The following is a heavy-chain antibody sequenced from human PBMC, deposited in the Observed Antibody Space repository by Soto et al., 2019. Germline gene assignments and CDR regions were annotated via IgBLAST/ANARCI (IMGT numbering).Heavy chain of an antibody. D-gene: IGHD4-17*01. V-gene: IGHV3-23*01. CDR3: AKHDYGFEYFQH. Sequence: GGSLRLSCAASGFTFSSYAMSWVRQAPGKGLEWVSAISGSGGTTYYADSVKGRFTISRDNSKNTLYLQMNSLRAEDTAVYYCAKHDYGFEYFQHWGQGTLVTVSS. CDR2: ISGSGGTT. CDR1: GFTFSSYA. J-gene: IGHJ1*01.